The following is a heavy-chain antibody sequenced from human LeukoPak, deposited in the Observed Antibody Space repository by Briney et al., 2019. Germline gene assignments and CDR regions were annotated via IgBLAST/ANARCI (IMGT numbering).Heavy chain of an antibody. CDR2: IYYSGST. J-gene: IGHJ4*02. CDR1: GDSISSGGYY. CDR3: ARVTRTTVTTSFDY. D-gene: IGHD4-17*01. V-gene: IGHV4-31*03. Sequence: SETLSLTCTVSGDSISSGGYYWSWIRQHPGKGLEWIGYIYYSGSTYYNPSLKSRVTISVDTSKNQFSLKLSSVTAADTAVYYCARVTRTTVTTSFDYWGQGTLVTVSS.